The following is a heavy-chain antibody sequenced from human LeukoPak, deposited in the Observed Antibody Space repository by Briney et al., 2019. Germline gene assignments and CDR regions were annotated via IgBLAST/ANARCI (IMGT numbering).Heavy chain of an antibody. D-gene: IGHD3-22*01. CDR2: LYGNGNT. CDR1: GFIVSNKY. V-gene: IGHV3-53*01. CDR3: ARDYYDGSAYYSYYEY. Sequence: GGSLRLSCAASGFIVSNKYMSWVRQAPGKGLEWVSTLYGNGNTFYADSVKGRFTISRDNSKNTLSLQMNNLRAEDTAVYYCARDYYDGSAYYSYYEYWGQGTLVTVSS. J-gene: IGHJ4*02.